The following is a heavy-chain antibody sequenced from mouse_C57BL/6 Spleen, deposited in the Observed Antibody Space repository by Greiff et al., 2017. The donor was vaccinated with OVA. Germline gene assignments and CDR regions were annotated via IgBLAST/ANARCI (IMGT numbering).Heavy chain of an antibody. CDR2: IDPDIGGT. CDR1: GYTFTDYD. D-gene: IGHD2-5*01. J-gene: IGHJ3*01. V-gene: IGHV1-15*01. Sequence: VQRVESGAELARPGASVTLSCKASGYTFTDYDMHWVKQTPVHGLEWIGDIDPDIGGTAYIQKFKGKAILTADKSSSTAYMELRSLTSEDSAVYYCTRNSYYSNYEGFTYWGQGTLVTVSA. CDR3: TRNSYYSNYEGFTY.